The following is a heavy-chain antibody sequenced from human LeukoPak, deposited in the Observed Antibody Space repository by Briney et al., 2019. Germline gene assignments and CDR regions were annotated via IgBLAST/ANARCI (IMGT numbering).Heavy chain of an antibody. CDR1: GFTFSSYW. CDR2: IKQDGSEK. Sequence: GGSLRLSCAASGFTFSSYWMSWVRQAPGKGLEWVANIKQDGSEKYYVDSVKGRFTISRDNAKNSLYLQMNSLRAEDTAVYYCASANTVTGTAAFDYWGQGTLVTVSS. CDR3: ASANTVTGTAAFDY. D-gene: IGHD1-20*01. J-gene: IGHJ4*02. V-gene: IGHV3-7*01.